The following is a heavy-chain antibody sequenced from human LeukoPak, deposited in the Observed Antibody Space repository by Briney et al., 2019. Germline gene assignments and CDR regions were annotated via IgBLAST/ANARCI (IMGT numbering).Heavy chain of an antibody. V-gene: IGHV4-34*01. Sequence: PSETLSLTCAVYGGSFGTYYWSWIRQPPGKGLEWIGEINHSGSTNYNPSLKSRATISVDTSKNQFSLKLSSVTAADTAVYYCARGVGVLLAYYFDYWGQGTLVTVSS. CDR2: INHSGST. J-gene: IGHJ4*02. D-gene: IGHD3-10*01. CDR1: GGSFGTYY. CDR3: ARGVGVLLAYYFDY.